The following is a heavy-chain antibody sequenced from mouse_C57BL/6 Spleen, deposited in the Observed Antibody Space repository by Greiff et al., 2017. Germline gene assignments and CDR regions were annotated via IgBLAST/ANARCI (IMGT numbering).Heavy chain of an antibody. J-gene: IGHJ4*01. CDR1: GFTFSDYG. Sequence: EVMLVASGEGLVKPGGSLKLSCAASGFTFSDYGMHLVRQAPEKGLEWVAYISSGSSTIYYADTVKGRFTISRDNAKNTRFLQMTSLRSEDTAMYDCARPYYSNYYARDYWGQGTSVTVSS. CDR2: ISSGSSTI. CDR3: ARPYYSNYYARDY. D-gene: IGHD2-5*01. V-gene: IGHV5-17*01.